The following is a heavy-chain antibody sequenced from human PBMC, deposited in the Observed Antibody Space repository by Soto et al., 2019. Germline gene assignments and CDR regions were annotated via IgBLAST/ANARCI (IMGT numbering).Heavy chain of an antibody. D-gene: IGHD2-2*01. J-gene: IGHJ6*01. V-gene: IGHV1-46*01. CDR2: INPSGGST. Sequence: GASVKVSCKASGYTFTSYYMHWVRQAPGQGLEWMGIINPSGGSTSYAQKFQGRVTMTRDTSTSTVYMELSSLRSEDTAVYYWARDGAYGSCTSCSPYGMDVWGERTRGT. CDR3: ARDGAYGSCTSCSPYGMDV. CDR1: GYTFTSYY.